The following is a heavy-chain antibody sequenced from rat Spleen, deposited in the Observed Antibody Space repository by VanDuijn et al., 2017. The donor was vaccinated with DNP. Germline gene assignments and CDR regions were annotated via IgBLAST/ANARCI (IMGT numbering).Heavy chain of an antibody. J-gene: IGHJ2*01. CDR2: MNNAGIS. D-gene: IGHD1-10*01. V-gene: IGHV3-3*01. CDR1: GYSITSSYR. Sequence: EVQLQESGPGLVKPSQSLSLTCSVTGYSITSSYRWNWIRKFPGNKLEWMGYMNNAGISTYNPSLKSLISITRDTSKNQFFLQVNSVTTEDTATYYCARWNNAGGYLGQGVMVTVSS. CDR3: ARWNNAGGY.